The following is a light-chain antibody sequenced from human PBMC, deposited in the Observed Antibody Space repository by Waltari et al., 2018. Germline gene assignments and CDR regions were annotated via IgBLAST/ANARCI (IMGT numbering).Light chain of an antibody. J-gene: IGKJ4*01. CDR1: QGIRNY. Sequence: TQMTQSPSSLSASVGDRVTITCRASQGIRNYLAWFQQKPGRAPMPLIDSATTLQSAVPSKCSGSGSGTDFTLTINSLQPEEFASYYCQQYWSFPLTFGGGTKVEMK. CDR2: SAT. V-gene: IGKV1-16*02. CDR3: QQYWSFPLT.